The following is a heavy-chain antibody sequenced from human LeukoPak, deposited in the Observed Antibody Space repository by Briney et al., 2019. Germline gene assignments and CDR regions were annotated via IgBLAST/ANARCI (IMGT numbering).Heavy chain of an antibody. Sequence: GGSLRLSCAASGFTFSSYSMNWVRQAPGKGLEWVSSISSSSSYIYYADSVKGRFTISRDNAKNSLYLQMNSLRAEDTAVYYCARVWAAGTGGIDYWGQGTLVTVSS. D-gene: IGHD6-13*01. V-gene: IGHV3-21*01. CDR2: ISSSSSYI. J-gene: IGHJ4*02. CDR1: GFTFSSYS. CDR3: ARVWAAGTGGIDY.